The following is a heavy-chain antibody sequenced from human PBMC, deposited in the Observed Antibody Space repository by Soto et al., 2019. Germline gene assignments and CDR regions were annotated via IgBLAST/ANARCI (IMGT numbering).Heavy chain of an antibody. D-gene: IGHD2-15*01. J-gene: IGHJ4*02. CDR3: ASRLLGYCSGGSCSYFDY. CDR2: IYYSGST. Sequence: QLQLQESGPGLVKPSETLSLTCTVSGGSISSSSYYWGWIRQPPGKGLEWIGSIYYSGSTYYNPSLKSRVTISVATSKNQFSLKLSSVTAADTAVYYCASRLLGYCSGGSCSYFDYWGQGTLVTVSS. CDR1: GGSISSSSYY. V-gene: IGHV4-39*01.